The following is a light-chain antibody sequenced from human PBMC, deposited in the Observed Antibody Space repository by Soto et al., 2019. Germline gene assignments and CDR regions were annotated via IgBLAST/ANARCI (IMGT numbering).Light chain of an antibody. J-gene: IGKJ5*01. CDR2: DAS. CDR3: QQRSNPIT. CDR1: QSVSSSY. V-gene: IGKV3D-20*02. Sequence: EIVLTQSPGTLSLSPGERATLSCRASQSVSSSYLVWHQQKPGQAPRLLIYDASYRANGIPARFRGSGSGTDFTLTISSLEPEDFAVYYCQQRSNPITFGQGTRLENK.